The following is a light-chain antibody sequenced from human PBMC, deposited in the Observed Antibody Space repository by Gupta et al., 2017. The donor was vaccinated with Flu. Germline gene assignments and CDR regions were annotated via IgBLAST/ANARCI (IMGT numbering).Light chain of an antibody. V-gene: IGKV1-33*01. CDR1: QDISNF. CDR2: DAS. CDR3: QQYHKLPWT. Sequence: DIQMTQSPSSLSASVGDRVTITCQASQDISNFLNWFQQKPGKAPNLLIYDASDLETGVPSRFSGSGSGTGFTFTISSLQPEDIATYYYQQYHKLPWTFGQGTKVEIK. J-gene: IGKJ1*01.